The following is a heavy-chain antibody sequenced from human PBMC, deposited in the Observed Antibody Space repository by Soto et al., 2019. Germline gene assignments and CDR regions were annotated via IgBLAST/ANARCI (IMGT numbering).Heavy chain of an antibody. CDR3: ARLGWGNGDSDY. CDR1: GGSISKSNYF. V-gene: IGHV4-39*01. J-gene: IGHJ4*02. CDR2: ILYSGTT. D-gene: IGHD2-21*01. Sequence: QLQLQESGPGLVKSSETLSLTCTVSGGSISKSNYFWGWIRQAPGKGLEWIASILYSGTTSYNSSLKSRVASSVDTSNNQFSLELNSVTAADTAVYYCARLGWGNGDSDYWGQGTLVTVSS.